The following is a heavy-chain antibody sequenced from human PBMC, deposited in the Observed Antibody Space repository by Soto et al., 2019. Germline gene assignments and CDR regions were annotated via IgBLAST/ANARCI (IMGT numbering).Heavy chain of an antibody. CDR1: GGTFSSYA. J-gene: IGHJ5*02. D-gene: IGHD3-10*01. CDR3: ARGYECFGESNWFDP. V-gene: IGHV1-69*12. CDR2: IIPIFGTA. Sequence: QVQLVQSGAEVKKPGSSVKVSCKASGGTFSSYAISWVRQAPGQGLEWMGGIIPIFGTANYAQKFHGRVKITADESTITAYMELSSLRSEDTAVYYCARGYECFGESNWFDPWGQGTLVTVSS.